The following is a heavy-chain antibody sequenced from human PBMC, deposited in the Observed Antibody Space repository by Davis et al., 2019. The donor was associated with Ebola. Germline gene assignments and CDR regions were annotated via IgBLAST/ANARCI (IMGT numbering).Heavy chain of an antibody. CDR3: ARAPTWSQINYYCFDY. CDR1: GYPFTNYD. J-gene: IGHJ4*02. D-gene: IGHD3-10*01. Sequence: ASVKVSCKASGYPFTNYDINWVRQAPGQGFEWMGWMNPNSGNTDYAQKFQGRVTLTRDTSISTAYMELSSLRSEDTAVYYCARAPTWSQINYYCFDYWGQGTLVTVSS. CDR2: MNPNSGNT. V-gene: IGHV1-8*01.